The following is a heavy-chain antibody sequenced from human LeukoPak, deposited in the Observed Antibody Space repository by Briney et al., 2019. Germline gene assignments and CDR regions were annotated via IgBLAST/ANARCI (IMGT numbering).Heavy chain of an antibody. D-gene: IGHD3-16*01. J-gene: IGHJ3*02. CDR1: GFSFSTYA. Sequence: PGGSLRLSCLASGFSFSTYAMNWVRQAPGKGLEWISSITSSGSVTYYIGSVKGRFTISRDNTKNSLYLQMNSLRAEDTAVYYCARFETSPGGVPFDIWGQGTMVTVSS. CDR2: ITSSGSVT. CDR3: ARFETSPGGVPFDI. V-gene: IGHV3-21*01.